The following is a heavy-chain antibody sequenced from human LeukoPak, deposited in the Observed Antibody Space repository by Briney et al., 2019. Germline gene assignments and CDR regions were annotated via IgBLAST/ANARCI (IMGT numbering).Heavy chain of an antibody. V-gene: IGHV3-21*01. Sequence: AGGSLRLSCAASGFTFSTYSMSWVRQAPGKGLEWVSSLSSSSTDVYYADSVKGRFTISRDNAKNSLYLQMNSLRAEDTAVYYCARVRCSGGGCFYNFDYWGQGSLVTVSS. J-gene: IGHJ4*02. CDR3: ARVRCSGGGCFYNFDY. CDR2: LSSSSTDV. D-gene: IGHD2-15*01. CDR1: GFTFSTYS.